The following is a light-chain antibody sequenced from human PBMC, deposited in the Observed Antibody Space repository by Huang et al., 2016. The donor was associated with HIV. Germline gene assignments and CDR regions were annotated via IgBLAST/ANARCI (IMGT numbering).Light chain of an antibody. CDR1: QSLLHSDGKTY. Sequence: DIVMTQSPLSLSVTPGHPASLSCTSSQSLLHSDGKTYLYWYLQKPGQPPQLLIYEVSNRYSGVTDRFSGSGSGTDFTVKISRVEAEDVGVYYCMHSKQHPYTFGQGTELEIK. J-gene: IGKJ2*01. CDR2: EVS. V-gene: IGKV2D-29*01. CDR3: MHSKQHPYT.